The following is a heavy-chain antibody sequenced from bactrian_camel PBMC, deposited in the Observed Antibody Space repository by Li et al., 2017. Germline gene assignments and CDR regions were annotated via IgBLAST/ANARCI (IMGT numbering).Heavy chain of an antibody. CDR2: IDDAGST. D-gene: IGHD6*01. CDR3: AADYGGTDYGGSTFPAHPVFCTSRVEN. V-gene: IGHV3S1*01. J-gene: IGHJ4*01. CDR1: GYTYSSYC. Sequence: HVQLVESGGGSVQAGGSLRLSCTASGYTYSSYCMGWFRQVPGKEREGVAAIDDAGSTNYADSVKGRFTISADNAKNTLYLQMNNLKPEDTAMYYCAADYGGTDYGGSTFPAHPVFCTSRVENWGQGTQVTVS.